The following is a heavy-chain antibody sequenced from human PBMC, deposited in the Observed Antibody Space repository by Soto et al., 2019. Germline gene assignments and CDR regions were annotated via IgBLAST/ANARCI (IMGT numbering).Heavy chain of an antibody. Sequence: SETLSLTCTVSGGSISSSSYYWGWIRQPPGEGLEWIGYIYYSGSTNYNPSLKSRVTISVDTSKNQFSLKLSSVTVADTAVYYCARYYYDSSGYYYNNWFDPWGQETLVTVSS. V-gene: IGHV4-61*05. CDR1: GGSISSSSYY. CDR2: IYYSGST. D-gene: IGHD3-22*01. J-gene: IGHJ5*02. CDR3: ARYYYDSSGYYYNNWFDP.